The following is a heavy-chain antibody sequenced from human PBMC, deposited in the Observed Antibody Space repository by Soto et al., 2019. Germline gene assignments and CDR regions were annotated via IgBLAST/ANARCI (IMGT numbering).Heavy chain of an antibody. J-gene: IGHJ4*02. CDR2: IYSGGST. CDR3: ASTTSFDS. Sequence: GGSLRLSGAAAGFTVSSNYMSWVRQAPGKGLEWVSVIYSGGSTYYADSVKGRFTISRHNSKNTLSLQMNSLRAEDTAVYYCASTTSFDSRGQGTPLPVSS. CDR1: GFTVSSNY. D-gene: IGHD2-2*01. V-gene: IGHV3-53*04.